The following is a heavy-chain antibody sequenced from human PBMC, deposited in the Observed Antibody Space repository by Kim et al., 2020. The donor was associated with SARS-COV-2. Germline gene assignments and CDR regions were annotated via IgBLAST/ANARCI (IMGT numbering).Heavy chain of an antibody. J-gene: IGHJ5*02. CDR2: GAGP. D-gene: IGHD1-26*01. V-gene: IGHV3-23*01. Sequence: GAGPYYADAVKGRFTNSRNNSRDNLCLQMTSLRAEDTAIYYCSKDEAVGSWGQGTLVTVSS. CDR3: SKDEAVGS.